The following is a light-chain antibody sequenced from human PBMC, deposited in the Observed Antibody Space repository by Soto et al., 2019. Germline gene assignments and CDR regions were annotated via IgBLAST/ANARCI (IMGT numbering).Light chain of an antibody. CDR2: EAS. J-gene: IGKJ1*01. Sequence: DIQMTRSPSTLSASVGDRVTITCRASQSISIYLAWYQQKPGKAPKILIYEASSLESGVPSRFSGSGSGTEFTLPISSLQPDDFATYYCHQYNSYPWPFGQGAKVEIK. CDR3: HQYNSYPWP. V-gene: IGKV1-5*03. CDR1: QSISIY.